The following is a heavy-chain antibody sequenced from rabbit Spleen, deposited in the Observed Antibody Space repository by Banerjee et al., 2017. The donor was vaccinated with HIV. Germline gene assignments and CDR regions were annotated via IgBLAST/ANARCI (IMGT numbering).Heavy chain of an antibody. Sequence: QEQLVESGGGLVQPEGSLTLTCKASGFSFTNNDYMCWVRQPPGKGLEWITCINAITGKVVYATWVKVRFTISKAAWTPVTLHMTGLTAADTATYFCARDLTGVIGWKFGWWGQGTLVTV. D-gene: IGHD4-1*01. V-gene: IGHV1S45*01. J-gene: IGHJ3*01. CDR2: INAITGKV. CDR3: ARDLTGVIGWKFGW. CDR1: GFSFTNNDY.